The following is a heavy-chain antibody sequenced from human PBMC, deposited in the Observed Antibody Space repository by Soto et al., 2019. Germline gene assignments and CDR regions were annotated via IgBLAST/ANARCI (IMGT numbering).Heavy chain of an antibody. D-gene: IGHD1-1*01. CDR3: AKVPTRYTWNDAYFDY. J-gene: IGHJ4*02. Sequence: GGSLRLSCAASGFTFSSYGMHWVRQAPGTGLEWVAVISDDGSKKNYADSVKGRFTISRDNYKNTLYLQMNSLRAEDTAVYYCAKVPTRYTWNDAYFDYWGQGTLGTGS. V-gene: IGHV3-30*18. CDR2: ISDDGSKK. CDR1: GFTFSSYG.